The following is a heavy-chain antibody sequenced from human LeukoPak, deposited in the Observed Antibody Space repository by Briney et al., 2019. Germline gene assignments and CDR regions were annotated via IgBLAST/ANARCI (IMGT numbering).Heavy chain of an antibody. J-gene: IGHJ3*02. CDR3: ARDGSAAGNTAFDI. Sequence: SETLSLTCTVSGGSISSYYWSWIRQPAGKGLEWIGRIHTSGSTNYNPSLKSRVTMSVDTSKNQFSLKLSSVTAADTAVYYCARDGSAAGNTAFDIWGQGTMVTVSS. CDR2: IHTSGST. D-gene: IGHD6-13*01. CDR1: GGSISSYY. V-gene: IGHV4-4*07.